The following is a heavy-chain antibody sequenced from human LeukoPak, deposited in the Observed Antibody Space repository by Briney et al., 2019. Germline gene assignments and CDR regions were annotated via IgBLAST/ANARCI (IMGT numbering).Heavy chain of an antibody. J-gene: IGHJ3*02. CDR1: GFTFSDSY. D-gene: IGHD1-26*01. V-gene: IGHV3-7*01. CDR2: IKQDGSEK. Sequence: GGSLRLSCAASGFTFSDSYMSWVRQAPGKGLEWVANIKQDGSEKFYVDSLKGRFTISRDNAKNSLYLQMNSLRAEDTAVYYCAREGQWELHGAFDIWGQGTMVTVSS. CDR3: AREGQWELHGAFDI.